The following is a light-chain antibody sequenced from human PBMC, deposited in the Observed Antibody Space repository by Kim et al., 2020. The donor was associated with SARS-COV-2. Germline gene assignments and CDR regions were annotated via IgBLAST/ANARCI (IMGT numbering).Light chain of an antibody. J-gene: IGLJ3*02. CDR2: EVS. V-gene: IGLV2-23*02. CDR1: SSDVGSYNL. Sequence: QSALTQPASVSGSPGQSITISCTGTSSDVGSYNLVSWYQQHPGKAPKLMIYEVSKRPSGVSNRFSGSKSGNMASLTISWLQAEDEADYYCCSYAGSSTWVFGGGTKLTVL. CDR3: CSYAGSSTWV.